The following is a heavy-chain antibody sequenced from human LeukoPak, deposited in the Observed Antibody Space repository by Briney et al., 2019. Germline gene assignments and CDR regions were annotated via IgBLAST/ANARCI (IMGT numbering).Heavy chain of an antibody. CDR1: GYTLTGYY. CDR2: INPNSGGT. Sequence: GASVKVSRKASGYTLTGYYMHWVRQAPGQGLEWMGWINPNSGGTNYAQKFQGRVTMTRDTSISTAYMELSRLRSDDTAVYYCARDPASTYYYDSSPEYYFDYWGQGTLVTVSS. J-gene: IGHJ4*02. CDR3: ARDPASTYYYDSSPEYYFDY. D-gene: IGHD3-22*01. V-gene: IGHV1-2*02.